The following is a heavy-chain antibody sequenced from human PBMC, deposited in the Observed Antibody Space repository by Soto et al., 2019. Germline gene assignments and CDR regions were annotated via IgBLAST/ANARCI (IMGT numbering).Heavy chain of an antibody. Sequence: GGSLRLSCAASGFTFSSYAMSWVRQAPGKGLEWVSAISGSGGSTYYADSVKGRFTISRDNSKNTLYLQINSLRAEDTAVYYCAKDDWGDYFYYWGQGTLVTVSS. V-gene: IGHV3-23*01. CDR1: GFTFSSYA. J-gene: IGHJ4*02. CDR2: ISGSGGST. CDR3: AKDDWGDYFYY. D-gene: IGHD7-27*01.